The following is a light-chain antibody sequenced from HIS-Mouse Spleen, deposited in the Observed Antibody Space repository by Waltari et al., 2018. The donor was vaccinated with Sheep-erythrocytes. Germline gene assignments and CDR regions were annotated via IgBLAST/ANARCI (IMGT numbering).Light chain of an antibody. J-gene: IGKJ4*01. Sequence: DIVMTQPPDSLAVSLGERATINCKSSQSVLYSSNNKNYLAWYQQKPGQPPKLLIYWASTRESVVPDRFIGSGYGTDFPLTISSLQAEDVAVYYCQQYYSTPLPFGGGTKVEIK. CDR3: QQYYSTPLP. CDR2: WAS. V-gene: IGKV4-1*01. CDR1: QSVLYSSNNKNY.